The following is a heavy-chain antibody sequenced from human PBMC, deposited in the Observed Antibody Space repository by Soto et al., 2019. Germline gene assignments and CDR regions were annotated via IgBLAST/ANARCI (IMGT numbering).Heavy chain of an antibody. CDR3: ARDVYRAGTAMVRLHYYYMDV. CDR1: GFTVSSNY. V-gene: IGHV3-66*01. D-gene: IGHD5-18*01. CDR2: IYSGGST. Sequence: PGGSLRLSCAASGFTVSSNYMSWVRQAPGKGLEWVSVIYSGGSTSYADSVKGRFTISRDNSKNTLYLQMNSLRAEDTAVYYCARDVYRAGTAMVRLHYYYMDVWGKGTTVTVSS. J-gene: IGHJ6*03.